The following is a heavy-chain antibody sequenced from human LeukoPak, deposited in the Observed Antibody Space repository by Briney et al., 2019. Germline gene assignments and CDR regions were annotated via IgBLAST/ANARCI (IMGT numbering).Heavy chain of an antibody. CDR1: GGSFSGYY. Sequence: ETLSLTCAVYGGSFSGYYWSWIRQAPGKGLEWVSVIYSGGSTYYADSVKGRFTISRDNSKNTLYLQMNSLRAEDTAVYYCARLATYYYYGMDVWGQGTTVTVSS. CDR2: IYSGGST. J-gene: IGHJ6*02. CDR3: ARLATYYYYGMDV. V-gene: IGHV3-53*01. D-gene: IGHD2-15*01.